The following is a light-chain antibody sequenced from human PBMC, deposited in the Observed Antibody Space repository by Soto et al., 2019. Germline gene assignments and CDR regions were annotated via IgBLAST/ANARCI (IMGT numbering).Light chain of an antibody. V-gene: IGKV1-5*01. J-gene: IGKJ1*01. Sequence: DIQMTHSPSTLSASIGDRLTITCRPSQNIGTWLAWFQHKPGKAPKFLIYDASSLESGVQSSFSGSGSGTEFTLTIRSLQPDDFATYYCKQYNSYWTCGQGTKVDIK. CDR1: QNIGTW. CDR3: KQYNSYWT. CDR2: DAS.